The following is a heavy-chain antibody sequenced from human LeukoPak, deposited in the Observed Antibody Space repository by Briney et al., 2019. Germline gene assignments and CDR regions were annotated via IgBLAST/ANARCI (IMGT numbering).Heavy chain of an antibody. Sequence: GGSLRLSCAASGFTFTRNWMGWVRQAPGKGLQWVSYINTDSSDIHYADSVKGRFTISRDNARNTLYLQLSSLRAEDSAVYYCARDTFQPGLIDSWGQGTLVTVSS. CDR2: INTDSSDI. CDR3: ARDTFQPGLIDS. D-gene: IGHD2-2*01. CDR1: GFTFTRNW. V-gene: IGHV3-21*05. J-gene: IGHJ4*02.